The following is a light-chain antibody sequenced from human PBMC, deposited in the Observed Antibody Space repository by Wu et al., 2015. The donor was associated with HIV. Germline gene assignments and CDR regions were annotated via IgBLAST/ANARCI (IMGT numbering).Light chain of an antibody. V-gene: IGKV3-15*01. J-gene: IGKJ4*01. CDR1: QSVSNN. CDR2: GAS. Sequence: EIVMTQSPATLPVSPGERATLSCRASQSVSNNLAWYQQKPGQAPRLLIFGASTRATGIPARFSGSGSGTEFTLTISSMQSEDFAVYYCQQYNNWPLFGGGTKVEIK. CDR3: QQYNNWPL.